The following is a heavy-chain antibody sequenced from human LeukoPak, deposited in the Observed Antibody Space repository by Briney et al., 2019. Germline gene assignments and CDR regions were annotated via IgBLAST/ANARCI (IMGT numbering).Heavy chain of an antibody. V-gene: IGHV3-21*01. CDR1: GFTFSSYS. J-gene: IGHJ6*03. CDR3: ARAGRFGESFRDYYYYIDV. CDR2: ISSSSSYI. D-gene: IGHD3-10*01. Sequence: GGSLRLSCAASGFTFSSYSMNWVRQAPGKGLEWVSSISSSSSYIYYADSVKGRFTISRDNAKNSLYLQMNSLRAEDTAVYFCARAGRFGESFRDYYYYIDVWGKGTTVTVSS.